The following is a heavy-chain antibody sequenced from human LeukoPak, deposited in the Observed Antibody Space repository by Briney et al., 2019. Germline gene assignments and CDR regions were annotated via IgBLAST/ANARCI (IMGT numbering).Heavy chain of an antibody. D-gene: IGHD1-26*01. Sequence: GRSLRLSCAASGFTFSSYAMHWVRQAPGKGLEWVAVISYDGSNKYYADSVKGRFTISGDNSKNTLYLQMNSLRAEDTAVYYCARDRDSGSYCDYWGQGTLVTVSS. CDR1: GFTFSSYA. CDR3: ARDRDSGSYCDY. J-gene: IGHJ4*02. V-gene: IGHV3-30*04. CDR2: ISYDGSNK.